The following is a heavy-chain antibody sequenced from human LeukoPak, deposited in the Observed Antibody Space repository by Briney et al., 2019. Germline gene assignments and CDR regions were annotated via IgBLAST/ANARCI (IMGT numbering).Heavy chain of an antibody. CDR2: IRNDGSDK. J-gene: IGHJ6*03. CDR1: GITFSSYG. Sequence: GGSLRLSCAASGITFSSYGMHWVRQAPGKGLEWVAFIRNDGSDKYYADSVKGRFTISRDISENTLYLQMNALRAEDTAVYYCARDAAPWYYMDVWGKGTTVTVSS. V-gene: IGHV3-30*02. CDR3: ARDAAPWYYMDV.